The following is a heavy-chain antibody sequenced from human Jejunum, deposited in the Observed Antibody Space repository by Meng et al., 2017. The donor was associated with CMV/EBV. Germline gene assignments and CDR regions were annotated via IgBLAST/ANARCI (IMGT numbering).Heavy chain of an antibody. D-gene: IGHD3-9*01. CDR2: ITSSGSNT. J-gene: IGHJ2*01. Sequence: SCAASGFTFSSYAMSWVRQAPGKGLEWVSGITSSGSNTYYTDSVKGRLTISRDNSENTLYLQMHSLRVEDTAVYYCAKAIIGYWYFDLWGRGTLVTVSS. V-gene: IGHV3-23*01. CDR3: AKAIIGYWYFDL. CDR1: GFTFSSYA.